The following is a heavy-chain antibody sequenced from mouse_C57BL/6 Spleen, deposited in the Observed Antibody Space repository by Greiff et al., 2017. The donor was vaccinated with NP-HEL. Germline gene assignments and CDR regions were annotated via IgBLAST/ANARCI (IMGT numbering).Heavy chain of an antibody. CDR1: GYTFTSYT. J-gene: IGHJ1*03. CDR3: ERIESLDDYDGYFDG. V-gene: IGHV1-4*01. Sequence: QVQLKQSGAELARPGASVQLSCKASGYTFTSYTMHWVKQRPGQGLEWIGYINPSSGYTTYNQKFKDKAPLTADKSSSTAYMQLSSLTSEDSAVYYGERIESLDDYDGYFDGWGTGTTVTVSS. D-gene: IGHD2-4*01. CDR2: INPSSGYT.